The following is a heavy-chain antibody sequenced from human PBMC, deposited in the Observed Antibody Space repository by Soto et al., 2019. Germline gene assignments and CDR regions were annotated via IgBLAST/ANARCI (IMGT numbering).Heavy chain of an antibody. D-gene: IGHD3-10*01. CDR3: AKGGWFGESSFDY. V-gene: IGHV3-23*01. J-gene: IGHJ4*02. CDR2: ISGSGGST. Sequence: ESLDHSVAASGFTFSSYAMSCVRQAPGKGLEWVSAISGSGGSTYYADSVKGRFTISRDNSKNTLYLQMNSLRAEDTAVYYCAKGGWFGESSFDYWGQGTLVTVSS. CDR1: GFTFSSYA.